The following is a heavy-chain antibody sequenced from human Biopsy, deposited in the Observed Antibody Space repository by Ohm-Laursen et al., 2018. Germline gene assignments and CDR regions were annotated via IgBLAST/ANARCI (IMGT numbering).Heavy chain of an antibody. D-gene: IGHD3-10*01. CDR2: FDPEDVET. J-gene: IGHJ4*02. CDR3: ARDPRYGYGSYFDY. CDR1: GYTLTELS. Sequence: GASVKVSCNVSGYTLTELSIYWVRQAPGKGLGWMGSFDPEDVETVYAQKFQGRVTMTDDTSSDTAYMELSSLRSDDTAVYYCARDPRYGYGSYFDYWGQGTLVAVSS. V-gene: IGHV1-24*01.